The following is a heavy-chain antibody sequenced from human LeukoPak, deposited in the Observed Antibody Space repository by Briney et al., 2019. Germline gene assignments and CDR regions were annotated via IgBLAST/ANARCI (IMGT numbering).Heavy chain of an antibody. J-gene: IGHJ4*02. V-gene: IGHV3-74*01. CDR1: GFTFSNHW. Sequence: GGSRRLSCAASGFTFSNHWMHWVRQAPGKGLVWVSRISGDGSSTRYADSVKGRFTISRDNAKNTLFLQMNSLRAEDTAVYYCARDNNWNYPDYWGQGTLVTVSS. CDR2: ISGDGSST. D-gene: IGHD1-7*01. CDR3: ARDNNWNYPDY.